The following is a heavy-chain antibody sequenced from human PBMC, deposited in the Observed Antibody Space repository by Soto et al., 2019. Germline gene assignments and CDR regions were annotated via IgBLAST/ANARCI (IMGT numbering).Heavy chain of an antibody. V-gene: IGHV4-30-2*01. CDR3: ARAKAGRTGVFDY. CDR2: IYHSGST. CDR1: GGSISSGGYS. D-gene: IGHD6-19*01. Sequence: QLQLQESGSGLVKPSQTLSLTCAVSGGSISSGGYSWSWIRQPPGKGLEWIGYIYHSGSTYYNPSLKSRVPLSVDRSKNQCSLKLSSVTAADTAVYYCARAKAGRTGVFDYWGQGTLVTVSS. J-gene: IGHJ4*02.